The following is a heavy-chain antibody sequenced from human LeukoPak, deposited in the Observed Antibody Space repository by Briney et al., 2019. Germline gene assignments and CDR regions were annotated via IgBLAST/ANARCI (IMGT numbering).Heavy chain of an antibody. D-gene: IGHD6-19*01. CDR2: ISYDGSNK. CDR1: GFTFSSCG. CDR3: AKDGGSSGSFDY. Sequence: GGSLRLSCAASGFTFSSCGMHWVRQAPGKGLEWVAVISYDGSNKYYADSVKGRFTISRDNSKNTLYLQMNSLRAEDTAVYYCAKDGGSSGSFDYWGQGTLVTVSS. J-gene: IGHJ4*02. V-gene: IGHV3-30*18.